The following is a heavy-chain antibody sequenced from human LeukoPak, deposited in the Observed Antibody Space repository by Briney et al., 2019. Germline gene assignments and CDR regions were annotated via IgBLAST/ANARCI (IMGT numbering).Heavy chain of an antibody. Sequence: PGGSLRLSCAASGFTFTSYAMTWVRQAPGKGLEWVSSISGSDGSTYYADSVKGRFTISRDNAKNTLYLQMNSLRAEDTAVFYCARAPSSSYYYYYYYMDVWGRGTTVTVSS. CDR2: ISGSDGST. CDR1: GFTFTSYA. D-gene: IGHD6-6*01. J-gene: IGHJ6*03. CDR3: ARAPSSSYYYYYYYMDV. V-gene: IGHV3-23*01.